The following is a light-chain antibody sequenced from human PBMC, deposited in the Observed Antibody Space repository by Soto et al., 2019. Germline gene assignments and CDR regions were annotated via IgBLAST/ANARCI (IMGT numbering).Light chain of an antibody. Sequence: QSALTQPASVSGSPGQSITISCTGTSGDVGTYNLVSWYQQHPGQAPKLIISEVTKRPSGVSNRFSGSKSGNTASLTISGLQAEDEAHYYCSSYGGVINVIFGGGTKLTVL. CDR3: SSYGGVINVI. CDR1: SGDVGTYNL. J-gene: IGLJ2*01. CDR2: EVT. V-gene: IGLV2-23*02.